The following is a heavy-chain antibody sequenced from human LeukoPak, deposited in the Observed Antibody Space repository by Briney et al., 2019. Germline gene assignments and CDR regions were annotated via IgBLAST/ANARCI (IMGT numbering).Heavy chain of an antibody. CDR2: ISYDGSNK. CDR3: AKAPVVAAGYYFDY. CDR1: GFTFSSYA. V-gene: IGHV3-30-3*01. D-gene: IGHD6-13*01. Sequence: PGGSLRLSCAASGFTFSSYAMHWVRQAPGKGLEWVAVISYDGSNKYYADSVKGRFTISRDNSKNTLYLQMNSLRAEDTAVYYCAKAPVVAAGYYFDYWVQGTLVTVSS. J-gene: IGHJ4*02.